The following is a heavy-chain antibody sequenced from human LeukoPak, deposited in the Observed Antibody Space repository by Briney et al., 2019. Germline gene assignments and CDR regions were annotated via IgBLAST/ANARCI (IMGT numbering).Heavy chain of an antibody. V-gene: IGHV3-11*01. J-gene: IGHJ4*02. CDR2: ISSSCSTI. Sequence: AGGSLRLSCAASGFTFSYYYMSWIRKARGKGLERGSYISSSCSTIYYADSVKRRFTISRDNAKNSLYLQMNSLRAEDTAVYYCARVTYGSGTYGAFDYWGKGTLVTVS. D-gene: IGHD3-10*01. CDR1: GFTFSYYY. CDR3: ARVTYGSGTYGAFDY.